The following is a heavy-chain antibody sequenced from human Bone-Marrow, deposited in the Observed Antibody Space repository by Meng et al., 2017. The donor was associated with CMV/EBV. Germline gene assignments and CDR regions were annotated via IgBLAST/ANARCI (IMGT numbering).Heavy chain of an antibody. J-gene: IGHJ4*02. CDR1: GYTFTGYY. CDR3: ARSAYITIFGVVIPYYFDY. V-gene: IGHV1-2*02. CDR2: INPNSGGT. D-gene: IGHD3-3*01. Sequence: QVQLVQSGAEVKKPGASVKVSCKASGYTFTGYYMHWVRQAPGRGLEWMGWINPNSGGTNYAQKFQGRVTMTRDTSISTAYMELSRLRSDDTAVYYCARSAYITIFGVVIPYYFDYWGQGTLVTVSS.